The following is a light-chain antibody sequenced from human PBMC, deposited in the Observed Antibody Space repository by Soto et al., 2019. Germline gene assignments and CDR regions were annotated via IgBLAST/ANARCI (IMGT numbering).Light chain of an antibody. V-gene: IGKV3-15*01. CDR2: GAS. Sequence: EIVMTQSPAALSVSPGEGATLSCRASQSVSTNLAWYQQKPGQAPRLLIYGASTRATGIPARFSGSGSGTDFTLTISSLQSEDFAVYYCQQYNNWPPWALGHGTKVEIK. CDR1: QSVSTN. CDR3: QQYNNWPPWA. J-gene: IGKJ1*01.